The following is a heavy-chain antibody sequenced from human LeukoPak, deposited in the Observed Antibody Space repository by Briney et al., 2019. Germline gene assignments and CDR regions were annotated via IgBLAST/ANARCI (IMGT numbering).Heavy chain of an antibody. J-gene: IGHJ4*02. CDR3: AKGPLNGFGPFDS. Sequence: PGGSLRLSCAASGFTFSSYWMSWVRQAPGKGLEWVANIKQDGSEKYYVDSVKGRFTISRDNSKNTVYLQMNSLRAEDTAVYYCAKGPLNGFGPFDSWGQGTLVSVSS. V-gene: IGHV3-7*03. D-gene: IGHD2-2*03. CDR2: IKQDGSEK. CDR1: GFTFSSYW.